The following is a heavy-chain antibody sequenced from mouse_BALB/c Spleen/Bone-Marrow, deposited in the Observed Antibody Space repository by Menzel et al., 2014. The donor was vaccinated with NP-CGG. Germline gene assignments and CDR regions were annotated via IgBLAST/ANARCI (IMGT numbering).Heavy chain of an antibody. D-gene: IGHD2-4*01. V-gene: IGHV6-3*01. CDR3: RAITVAMEY. CDR2: IGLKSDNSET. CDR1: GFSFSSYW. J-gene: IGHJ4*01. Sequence: DVKLVESGGGLVQPGGSMKLSCVASGFSFSSYWMSWVRQSPEKGLEWVAEIGLKSDNSETHYAESVKGKFTISRDDSKSRLDLEMNSLRTEDTGIYYCRAITVAMEYWGQGTSVTVSS.